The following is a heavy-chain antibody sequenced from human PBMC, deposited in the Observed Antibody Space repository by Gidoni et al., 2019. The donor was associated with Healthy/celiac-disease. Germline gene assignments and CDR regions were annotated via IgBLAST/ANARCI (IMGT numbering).Heavy chain of an antibody. J-gene: IGHJ5*02. CDR1: GGSINRSSYY. Sequence: QLQLQESGPGLVKTSENLSRTCTVSGGSINRSSYYWGWIRQPPGKGLEWIGSIYYSGSTYYNPSLKSRVTISVDTSKNQFSLRLSSVTAADTAVYYCASDYGDANWFDPWGQGTLVTVSS. D-gene: IGHD4-17*01. CDR2: IYYSGST. CDR3: ASDYGDANWFDP. V-gene: IGHV4-39*01.